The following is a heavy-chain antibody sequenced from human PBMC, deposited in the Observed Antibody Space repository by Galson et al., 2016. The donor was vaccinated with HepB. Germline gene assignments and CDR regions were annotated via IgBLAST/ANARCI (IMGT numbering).Heavy chain of an antibody. CDR1: GYTFTNFD. Sequence: SVKVSCKASGYTFTNFDISWVRQAAGQGLEWMGWMSPNSGDTGYSHKFQGRVTMTRNTSISTAYMELSSLRSEDTAVYYCTRGSWEPRGGWGQGTLVTVSS. V-gene: IGHV1-8*01. CDR3: TRGSWEPRGG. J-gene: IGHJ4*02. CDR2: MSPNSGDT. D-gene: IGHD1-26*01.